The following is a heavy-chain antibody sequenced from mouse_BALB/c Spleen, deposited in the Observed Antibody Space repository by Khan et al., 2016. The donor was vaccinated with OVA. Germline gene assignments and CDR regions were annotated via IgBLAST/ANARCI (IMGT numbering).Heavy chain of an antibody. Sequence: QIQLVQSGPELKKPGETVKISCKASGYTFTNYGMNWVKQAPGKGLKWMGWINTYTGEPTYADDFKGRFAFSLETSASTTYLQINNLKNEDMATYFCARKVYDGYDVEAMDYWGQGTSVTVSS. CDR3: ARKVYDGYDVEAMDY. V-gene: IGHV9-1*02. CDR2: INTYTGEP. D-gene: IGHD2-3*01. J-gene: IGHJ4*01. CDR1: GYTFTNYG.